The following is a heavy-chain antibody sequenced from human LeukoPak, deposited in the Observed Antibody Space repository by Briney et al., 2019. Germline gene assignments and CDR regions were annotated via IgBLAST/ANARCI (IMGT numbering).Heavy chain of an antibody. D-gene: IGHD2-15*01. V-gene: IGHV4-38-2*01. CDR3: ARRYCSGGSCHFDY. Sequence: SETLSLTCAVSGYSISSGYYWGWIRQPPGKGLEWIGSIYHSGSTYYNPSLKSRVTISVDTSKNQFSLKLSSVTAADTAVYYCARRYCSGGSCHFDYWGQGTLVTVSS. CDR1: GYSISSGYY. J-gene: IGHJ4*02. CDR2: IYHSGST.